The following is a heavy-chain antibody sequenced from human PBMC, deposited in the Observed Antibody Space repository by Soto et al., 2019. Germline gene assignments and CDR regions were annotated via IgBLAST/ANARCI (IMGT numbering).Heavy chain of an antibody. CDR2: VYQSGSP. Sequence: QVQLQESGPGLVKPSGTLSLTCVVSGDSIRSSNWWTWVRQPPGNGLEWIGEVYQSGSPNYNPSLKSRITISVDKSNNQFSLKLNPVTAADTAVYYCARDRGYGSGALDYWGQGTLVTVSS. V-gene: IGHV4-4*02. CDR1: GDSIRSSNW. J-gene: IGHJ4*02. CDR3: ARDRGYGSGALDY. D-gene: IGHD6-19*01.